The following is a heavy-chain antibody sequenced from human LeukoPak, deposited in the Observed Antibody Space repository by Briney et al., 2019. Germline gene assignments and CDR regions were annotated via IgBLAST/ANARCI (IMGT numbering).Heavy chain of an antibody. CDR2: ISGSGGST. CDR1: GFTFSDYA. Sequence: GGSLRLSCAASGFTFSDYAMSWVRQAPGKGLEWVSAISGSGGSTYYADSVKGRLTISRDNSKNTLYLQMNSLRAEDTAVYFCAKDSSGYYPTLSDYWGQGTLVTVSS. D-gene: IGHD3-22*01. J-gene: IGHJ4*02. CDR3: AKDSSGYYPTLSDY. V-gene: IGHV3-23*01.